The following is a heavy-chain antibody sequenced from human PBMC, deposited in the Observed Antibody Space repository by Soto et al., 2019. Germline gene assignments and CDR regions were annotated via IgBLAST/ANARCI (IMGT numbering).Heavy chain of an antibody. CDR2: IYPGDSDT. CDR1: GYSFTDYW. CDR3: ARVSGGRLIR. D-gene: IGHD1-26*01. V-gene: IGHV5-51*01. J-gene: IGHJ4*02. Sequence: GESLKISCKCSGYSFTDYWIGWVRQQPGKGLEWMGIIYPGDSDTRYSLSFQGQVTISVDKSISTAYLQWSSLKASDTAMYYCARVSGGRLIRWGQGTLVTVSS.